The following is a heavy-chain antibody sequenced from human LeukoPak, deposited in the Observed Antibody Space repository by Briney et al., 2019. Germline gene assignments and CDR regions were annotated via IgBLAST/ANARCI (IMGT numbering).Heavy chain of an antibody. Sequence: GGSLRLSCAASGFTFSSYGMHWVRQAPGKGLEWVAVIWYDGSNKYYADSVKGRFTISRDNSKNTLYLQMNSLRAEDTAVYYCARDVSGSYPEDYFDYWGQGTLVTVSS. J-gene: IGHJ4*02. D-gene: IGHD1-26*01. CDR3: ARDVSGSYPEDYFDY. CDR2: IWYDGSNK. V-gene: IGHV3-33*01. CDR1: GFTFSSYG.